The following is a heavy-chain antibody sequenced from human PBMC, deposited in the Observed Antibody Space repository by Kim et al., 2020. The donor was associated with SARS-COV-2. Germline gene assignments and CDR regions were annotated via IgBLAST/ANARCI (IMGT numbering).Heavy chain of an antibody. V-gene: IGHV3-33*01. D-gene: IGHD6-19*01. Sequence: GGSLRLSCAASGFTFSSYGMHWVRQAPGKGLEWVAVIWYDGSNKYYADSVKGRFTISRDNSKNTLYLQMNSLRAEDTAVYYCARVGIAVASGGMDVWGQGTTVTVSS. CDR2: IWYDGSNK. CDR1: GFTFSSYG. CDR3: ARVGIAVASGGMDV. J-gene: IGHJ6*02.